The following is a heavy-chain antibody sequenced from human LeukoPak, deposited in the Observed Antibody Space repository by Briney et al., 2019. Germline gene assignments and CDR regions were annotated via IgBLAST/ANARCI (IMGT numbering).Heavy chain of an antibody. Sequence: KPGGSLRLSCAASGFTFSSYSMNWVRQAPGKGLEWVSSISSSSSYIYYADSVKGRFTISRDNAKNSLYLHMNSLRAEDTAVYYCAREGAGTTDYWGQGTLVTVSS. D-gene: IGHD6-13*01. CDR1: GFTFSSYS. CDR3: AREGAGTTDY. V-gene: IGHV3-21*01. J-gene: IGHJ4*02. CDR2: ISSSSSYI.